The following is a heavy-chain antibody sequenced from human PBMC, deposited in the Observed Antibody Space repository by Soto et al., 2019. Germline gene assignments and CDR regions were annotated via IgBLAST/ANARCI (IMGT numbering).Heavy chain of an antibody. D-gene: IGHD6-13*01. CDR1: GFTFSSYA. CDR3: ARVRALYSSSWYSHYYYYGMDV. V-gene: IGHV3-30-3*01. Sequence: QVQLVESGGGVVQPGRSLRLSCAASGFTFSSYAMHWVRQAPGKGLEWVAVISYDGSNKYYADSVKSRFTISRDNSKNALYLQMNSMRAEDTAVYYCARVRALYSSSWYSHYYYYGMDVWGQGTTVTVSS. CDR2: ISYDGSNK. J-gene: IGHJ6*02.